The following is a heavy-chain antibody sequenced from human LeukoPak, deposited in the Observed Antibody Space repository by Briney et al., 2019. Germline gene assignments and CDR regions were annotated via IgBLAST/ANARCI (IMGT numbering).Heavy chain of an antibody. V-gene: IGHV3-30-3*01. CDR3: TRVQAVALTPTPTHFDY. CDR1: GFTFSSYA. J-gene: IGHJ4*02. Sequence: PGGSLRLSCAASGFTFSSYAMHWVRQAPGKGLEWVAVISYDGSNKYYADSVKGRFTISRDNSKNTLYLQMNSLRAEDTAVYYCTRVQAVALTPTPTHFDYWGQGTLVTVSS. D-gene: IGHD6-19*01. CDR2: ISYDGSNK.